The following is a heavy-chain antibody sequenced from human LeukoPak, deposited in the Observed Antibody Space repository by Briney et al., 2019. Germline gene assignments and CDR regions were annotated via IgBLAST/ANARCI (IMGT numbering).Heavy chain of an antibody. CDR1: TGSISTYY. V-gene: IGHV4-59*08. Sequence: PTESLSLACCVSTGSISTYYWGSIRQSPGRGLEWVGYIYHGGTTSYNPSLKRRVTISVASPKTQIFLRLTSLTAADTALYYCARHGGSLDYFDSWGTGSLVIVSS. D-gene: IGHD2-15*01. CDR2: IYHGGTT. J-gene: IGHJ4*02. CDR3: ARHGGSLDYFDS.